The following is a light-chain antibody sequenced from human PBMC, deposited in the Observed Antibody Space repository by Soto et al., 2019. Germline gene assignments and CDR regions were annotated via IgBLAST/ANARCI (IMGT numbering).Light chain of an antibody. Sequence: EIVMTQSPATMSVPPGERATLSCRASQSVRSNLAWYQQKPGQAPRLLIYGASTRATGIPARFSGSGSGTEFTLTVSSLQSEDFAVYYCQQYGRSPWTFGQGTKVEFK. V-gene: IGKV3-15*01. CDR2: GAS. CDR1: QSVRSN. J-gene: IGKJ1*01. CDR3: QQYGRSPWT.